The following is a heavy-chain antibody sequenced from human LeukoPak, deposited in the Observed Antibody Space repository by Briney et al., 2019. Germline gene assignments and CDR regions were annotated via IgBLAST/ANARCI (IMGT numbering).Heavy chain of an antibody. D-gene: IGHD3-16*01. CDR1: GGSISSSSYY. V-gene: IGHV4-39*07. J-gene: IGHJ4*02. CDR3: ARGPVWGSSVDY. CDR2: INHSGST. Sequence: PSETLSLTCTVSGGSISSSSYYWSWIRQPPGKGLEWIGEINHSGSTNYNPSLKSRVTISVDTSKNQFSLKLSSVTAADTAVYYCARGPVWGSSVDYWGQGTLVTVSS.